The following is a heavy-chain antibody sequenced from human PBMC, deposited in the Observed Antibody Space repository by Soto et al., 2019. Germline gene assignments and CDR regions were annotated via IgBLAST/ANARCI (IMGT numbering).Heavy chain of an antibody. J-gene: IGHJ6*02. CDR2: IKTNIDGGRI. CDR1: GFTFSNGW. V-gene: IGHV3-15*01. Sequence: EVQLVESGGGLVKPGGSLRLSCEGSGFTFSNGWMTWVRQAPGKGLEWVGRIKTNIDGGRIDYAAPVKGRFTISRDDSKTTLYLQMNSLNPEDTGVYYCTTNSVTDFYYYGMEVWGLGTTVTVSS. CDR3: TTNSVTDFYYYGMEV.